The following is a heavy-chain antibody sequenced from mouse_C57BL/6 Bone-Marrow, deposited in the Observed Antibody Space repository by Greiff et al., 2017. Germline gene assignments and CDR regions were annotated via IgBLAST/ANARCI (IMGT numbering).Heavy chain of an antibody. V-gene: IGHV5-17*01. CDR3: ARGGSSFYYAMDY. CDR1: GFTFSDYG. Sequence: EVKLQESGGGLVKPGGSLKLSCAASGFTFSDYGMHWVRQAPEKGLEWVAYISSGSSTIYYADTVKGRFTISRDNAKNTLFLQMTSLRSEDTAMYYCARGGSSFYYAMDYWGQGASVTVSS. D-gene: IGHD1-1*01. J-gene: IGHJ4*01. CDR2: ISSGSSTI.